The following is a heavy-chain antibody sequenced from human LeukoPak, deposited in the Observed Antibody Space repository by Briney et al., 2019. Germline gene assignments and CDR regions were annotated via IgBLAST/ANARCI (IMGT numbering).Heavy chain of an antibody. CDR3: AGVAEAGTDY. CDR2: ISSSSSYI. J-gene: IGHJ4*02. D-gene: IGHD6-13*01. CDR1: GFTFSSYS. Sequence: PGGSLRLSCAASGFTFSSYSMNWVRQAPGKGLEWVSSISSSSSYIYYADSVKGRFTISSDNAKNSMYLQMNSHRAEDTAVYYCAGVAEAGTDYWGQGTLVTVSS. V-gene: IGHV3-21*01.